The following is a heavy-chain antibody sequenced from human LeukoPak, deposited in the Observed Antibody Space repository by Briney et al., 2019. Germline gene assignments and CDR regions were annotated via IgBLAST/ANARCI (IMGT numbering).Heavy chain of an antibody. CDR3: AITDSGYDALLDY. CDR2: IYYSGST. J-gene: IGHJ4*02. D-gene: IGHD5-12*01. Sequence: SETLSLTCTVSGGSISSSSYYWGWIRQPPGKGLEWIGSIYYSGSTYYNPSLKSRVTISVDTSKNQFSLKLSSVTAADTAVYYCAITDSGYDALLDYWGQGTLVTVSS. CDR1: GGSISSSSYY. V-gene: IGHV4-39*01.